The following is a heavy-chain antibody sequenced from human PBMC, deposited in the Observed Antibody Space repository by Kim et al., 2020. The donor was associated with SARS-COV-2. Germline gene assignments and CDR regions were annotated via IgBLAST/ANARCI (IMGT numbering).Heavy chain of an antibody. CDR3: ARVALPYCGGDCVFGAFDI. J-gene: IGHJ3*02. D-gene: IGHD2-21*02. Sequence: GGSLRLSCAASGFTFSRYGMHWVRQTPGRGLEWVAVIWYDGSNKYYADSVKGRFTISRDNSKNTLYLQINSLRAEDTALYYCARVALPYCGGDCVFGAFDIWGQGTMVTVSA. CDR2: IWYDGSNK. CDR1: GFTFSRYG. V-gene: IGHV3-33*01.